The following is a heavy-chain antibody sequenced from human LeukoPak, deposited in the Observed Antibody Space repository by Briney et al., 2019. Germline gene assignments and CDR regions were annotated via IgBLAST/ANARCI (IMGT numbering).Heavy chain of an antibody. V-gene: IGHV3-7*04. Sequence: GGSLRLSCAASGFTLSTYWMSWVRQAPGKGLEWVANIKQDGSEKYYVDSVKGRFTISRDNAKNSLYLQMNSLRAEDMGVYYCARDRGWYHADSWGQGTLVAVSS. CDR3: ARDRGWYHADS. CDR1: GFTLSTYW. J-gene: IGHJ4*02. CDR2: IKQDGSEK. D-gene: IGHD6-19*01.